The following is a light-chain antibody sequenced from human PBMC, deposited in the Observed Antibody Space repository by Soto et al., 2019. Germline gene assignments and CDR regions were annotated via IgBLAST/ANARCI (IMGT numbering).Light chain of an antibody. CDR3: SSYAASNNFYFV. CDR1: SSDVGGYNY. V-gene: IGLV2-8*01. J-gene: IGLJ3*02. Sequence: QSALTQPPSASGYPGQSVTISCTGTSSDVGGYNYVSWYQQYPGRAPKLMIYEVTKRPSGVPDRFSGSKSGNTASLTVSGLHAEDEDDYYCSSYAASNNFYFVFGGGTQLTVL. CDR2: EVT.